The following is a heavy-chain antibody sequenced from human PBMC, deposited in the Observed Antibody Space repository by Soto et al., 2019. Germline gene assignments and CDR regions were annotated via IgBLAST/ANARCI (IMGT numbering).Heavy chain of an antibody. Sequence: ASVKVSCKASGYTFTTYVMHWVRQAPGQRLEWMGWINTGNDNTKYSQKFQGRVTITTDTSTSTAYMELRSLRSDDTAVYYCATRSPAFDYWGQGTLVTVSS. V-gene: IGHV1-3*04. J-gene: IGHJ4*02. CDR1: GYTFTTYV. CDR3: ATRSPAFDY. CDR2: INTGNDNT.